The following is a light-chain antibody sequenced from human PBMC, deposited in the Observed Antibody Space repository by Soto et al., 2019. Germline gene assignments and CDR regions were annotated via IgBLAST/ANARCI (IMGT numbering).Light chain of an antibody. J-gene: IGLJ1*01. Sequence: QSVLTQPPSVSGAPGQRVTISCTGSSPNIGAGYDVHWYRHLPGTAPKLLIYNNNIRPPGVPDRFSGSKSGTSASLAITGLQAEDEADYYCQSYDSSLSGYVFGTGTKVTVL. CDR1: SPNIGAGYD. CDR3: QSYDSSLSGYV. V-gene: IGLV1-40*01. CDR2: NNN.